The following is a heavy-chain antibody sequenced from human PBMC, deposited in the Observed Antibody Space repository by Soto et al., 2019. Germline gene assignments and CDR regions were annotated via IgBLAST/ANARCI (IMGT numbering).Heavy chain of an antibody. Sequence: QVQLQESGPGLVKPSQTLSLTCTVSGGSISSGDYYWSWIRQPPGKGLEWIGYIYYSGSTYYNPTLKSRGTISVDTSKNQFSLQLRSVTAADTAVYYCARAQGSGFLVSWGQGTLVTVSS. J-gene: IGHJ4*02. CDR3: ARAQGSGFLVS. D-gene: IGHD3-10*01. CDR2: IYYSGST. V-gene: IGHV4-30-4*01. CDR1: GGSISSGDYY.